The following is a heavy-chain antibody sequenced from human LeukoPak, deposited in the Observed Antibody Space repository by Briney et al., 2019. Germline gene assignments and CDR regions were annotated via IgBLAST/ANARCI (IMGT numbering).Heavy chain of an antibody. V-gene: IGHV4-61*09. D-gene: IGHD3-10*01. CDR2: IYTSGST. CDR3: ARVQGLWFGEPHFDY. CDR1: GGSISSGSYY. J-gene: IGHJ4*02. Sequence: SQTLSLTCTVSGGSISSGSYYWSWIRQPAGKGLEWIGHIYTSGSTNYNPSLKSRVTISVDTSKNQFSLKLSSVTAADTAVYYCARVQGLWFGEPHFDYWGQGTLVTVSS.